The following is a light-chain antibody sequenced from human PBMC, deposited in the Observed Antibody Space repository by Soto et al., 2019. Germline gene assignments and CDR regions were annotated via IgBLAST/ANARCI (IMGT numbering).Light chain of an antibody. V-gene: IGKV4-1*01. CDR1: RSVLYSSNNKNH. CDR3: QQHYITPIT. Sequence: DILMTQSPDSLAVSLGERATINCKSSRSVLYSSNNKNHLAWYQQKPGQPPKLLIYWASTRESGVPDRFTGSGSGTDFTLSISSLQAEDVAVYYCQQHYITPITFGQGTRLEIK. J-gene: IGKJ5*01. CDR2: WAS.